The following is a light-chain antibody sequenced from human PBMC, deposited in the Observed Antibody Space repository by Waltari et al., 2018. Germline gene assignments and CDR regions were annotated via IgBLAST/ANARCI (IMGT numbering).Light chain of an antibody. CDR2: GAS. V-gene: IGKV3-20*01. Sequence: SCRASQSVTRTLAWYQQKPGQAPTLLIYGASNRATGIPDRFSGSGSGTDFSLTISSLEPEDFAVYYCQHYLRLPVTFGQGTKVEVK. CDR1: QSVTRT. CDR3: QHYLRLPVT. J-gene: IGKJ1*01.